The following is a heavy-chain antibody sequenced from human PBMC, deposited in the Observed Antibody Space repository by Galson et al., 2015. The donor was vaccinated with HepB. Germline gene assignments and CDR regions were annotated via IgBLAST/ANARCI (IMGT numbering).Heavy chain of an antibody. J-gene: IGHJ5*02. CDR1: GFTVSTHW. Sequence: SLRLSCAASGFTVSTHWMNWVRQAPGKGLEWVANMNHDGSVKYYVDSVKGRFTISRDNAKNPLYLQMNSLRVEDTAVYYCAREDYTDPSGFDPWGQGTLVTVSS. CDR3: AREDYTDPSGFDP. V-gene: IGHV3-7*01. D-gene: IGHD2-2*02. CDR2: MNHDGSVK.